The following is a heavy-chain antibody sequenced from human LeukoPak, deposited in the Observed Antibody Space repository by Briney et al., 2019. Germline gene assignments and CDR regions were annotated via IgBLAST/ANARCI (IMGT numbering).Heavy chain of an antibody. V-gene: IGHV3-21*01. CDR1: GFTFSTYN. CDR3: ARGKWNDEGFFDY. CDR2: ISDRSDYI. J-gene: IGHJ4*02. Sequence: GGSLRLSCAASGFTFSTYNMNWVRQAPGKGLEWVSSISDRSDYIYYADSLKGRFSISRDNANNSLYLLMNSLRAEDTAIYYCARGKWNDEGFFDYWGQGILVTVSS. D-gene: IGHD1-1*01.